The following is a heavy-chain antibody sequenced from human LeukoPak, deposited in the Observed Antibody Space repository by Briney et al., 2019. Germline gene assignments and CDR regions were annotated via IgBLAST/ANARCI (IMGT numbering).Heavy chain of an antibody. V-gene: IGHV3-30*02. CDR2: IRYDGSNK. CDR1: GFTFTTYG. CDR3: AKISESDY. Sequence: PGGSLRLSRAASGFTFTTYGMHWVRQAPGKGLEWVAFIRYDGSNKYYADSVKGRFTISRDISKNTLYLQVNSLRAEDTAVYYCAKISESDYWGQGTLVTVSS. J-gene: IGHJ4*02.